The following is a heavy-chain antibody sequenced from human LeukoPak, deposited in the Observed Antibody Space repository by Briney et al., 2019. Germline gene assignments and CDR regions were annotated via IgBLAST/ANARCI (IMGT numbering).Heavy chain of an antibody. CDR1: GYTLTELS. CDR3: ATGVRDYVWGSYRYTNYFDY. Sequence: GASVKVSCKVSGYTLTELSMHWVRQAPGKGLEWMGGFDPEDGETIYAQKFQGRVTMTEDTSTDTAYMELSSLRSEDTAVYYCATGVRDYVWGSYRYTNYFDYWGQGTLVTVSS. V-gene: IGHV1-24*01. CDR2: FDPEDGET. D-gene: IGHD3-16*02. J-gene: IGHJ4*02.